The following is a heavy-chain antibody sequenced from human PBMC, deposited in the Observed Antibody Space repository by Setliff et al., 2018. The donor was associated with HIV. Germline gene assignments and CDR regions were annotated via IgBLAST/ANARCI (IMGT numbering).Heavy chain of an antibody. V-gene: IGHV3-48*01. J-gene: IGHJ6*03. CDR3: ARHWGSGWYMAMDV. Sequence: GGSLRLSCAASGFIFSSHSMNWVRQAPGKGLEWISYISSTGNTIYYADSVKGRFTISRDNAKNSLSLQMNSLRPEDTAVYYCARHWGSGWYMAMDVWGKGTTVTVSS. CDR2: ISSTGNTI. CDR1: GFIFSSHS. D-gene: IGHD6-19*01.